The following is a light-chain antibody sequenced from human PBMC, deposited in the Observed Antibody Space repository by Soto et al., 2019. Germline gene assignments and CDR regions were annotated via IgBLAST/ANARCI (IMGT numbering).Light chain of an antibody. J-gene: IGKJ1*01. CDR1: QSVSSRY. CDR2: EAS. Sequence: EIVLTQSPGTLSLSPGERATLSCRASQSVSSRYLAWYQQKIGQPPRLLIFEASSRATGIPDRFSGSGSGTDFTLTISSLEPEDFAVYYWQQYVRSPPSWTFGQGTKVEIK. CDR3: QQYVRSPPSWT. V-gene: IGKV3-20*01.